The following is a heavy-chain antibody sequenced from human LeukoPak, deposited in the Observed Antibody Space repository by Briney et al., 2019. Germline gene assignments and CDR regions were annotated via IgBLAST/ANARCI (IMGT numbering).Heavy chain of an antibody. CDR2: IYTSGST. D-gene: IGHD6-19*01. V-gene: IGHV4-4*07. CDR1: GGSISSYY. J-gene: IGHJ6*02. Sequence: SETLSLTCTVSGGSISSYYWSWIRQPAGKGLEWIGRIYTSGSTNYNPSLKSRVTMSVDTSKNQFSLKLSSVTAADTAVYYCARGVAVAGTEYYYYYGMDVWGRGTTVTVSS. CDR3: ARGVAVAGTEYYYYYGMDV.